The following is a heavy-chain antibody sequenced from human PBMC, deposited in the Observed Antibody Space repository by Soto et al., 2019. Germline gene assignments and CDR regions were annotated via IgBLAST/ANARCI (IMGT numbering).Heavy chain of an antibody. CDR1: GFTFSTSA. Sequence: GVSLRLSCAASGFTFSTSAMSWVRQAPGKGLEWVSAITVSGAGTYYADTVKGRFTISRDNSKNTLYLQMNSLRAEDTALYYCIPMGVWGQGNTVTV. J-gene: IGHJ6*02. CDR3: IPMGV. CDR2: ITVSGAGT. V-gene: IGHV3-23*01.